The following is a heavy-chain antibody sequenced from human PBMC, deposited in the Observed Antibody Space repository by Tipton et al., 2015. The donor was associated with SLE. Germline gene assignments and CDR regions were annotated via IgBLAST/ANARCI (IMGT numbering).Heavy chain of an antibody. CDR3: ARVHDYGGYFDY. Sequence: TLSLTCAVSGYSISSGYYWGWIRQPPGKGLEWIGSIYHSGSTYYNPSLKSRVTISVDRSKNQFSLKLSSVTAADTAVYYCARVHDYGGYFDYWGQGTLVTVSS. J-gene: IGHJ4*02. CDR1: GYSISSGYY. V-gene: IGHV4-38-2*01. CDR2: IYHSGST. D-gene: IGHD4-23*01.